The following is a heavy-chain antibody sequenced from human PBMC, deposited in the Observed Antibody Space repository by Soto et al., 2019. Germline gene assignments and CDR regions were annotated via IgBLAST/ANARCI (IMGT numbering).Heavy chain of an antibody. Sequence: QVQLVESGGGVVQPGRSLRLSCAASGFTFSNYGMQWVRQAPGKGLEWVAVIWHDGTNQYYGESVKGRFTISRDNSNNTLYRQLNSLRAEDTAVYFCARERGQIDSWGQGTLVTVSS. CDR2: IWHDGTNQ. CDR1: GFTFSNYG. J-gene: IGHJ4*02. CDR3: ARERGQIDS. V-gene: IGHV3-33*01.